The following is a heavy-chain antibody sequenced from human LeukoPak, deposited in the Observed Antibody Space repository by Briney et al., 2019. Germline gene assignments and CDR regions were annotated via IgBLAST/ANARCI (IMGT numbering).Heavy chain of an antibody. J-gene: IGHJ1*01. CDR2: IYYSGST. CDR1: GASISSSSYY. V-gene: IGHV4-39*01. Sequence: SETLSLTCTVSGASISSSSYYWGWIRQPPGKGLEWIGSIYYSGSTYYNPSLKSRVTISGDTSKNQFSLKLSSVTAADTAVYYCARRPARAEYFHHRGQGTLVTVSS. CDR3: ARRPARAEYFHH.